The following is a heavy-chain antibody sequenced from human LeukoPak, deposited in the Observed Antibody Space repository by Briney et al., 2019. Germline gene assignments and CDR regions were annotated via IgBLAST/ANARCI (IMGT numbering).Heavy chain of an antibody. V-gene: IGHV3-11*01. CDR2: ISRGGSTV. D-gene: IGHD6-13*01. Sequence: GGSLRLSCAASGFTFSSYWMSWIRQAPGKGLEWVSYISRGGSTVYYADSVKDRFTISRDNAKNSLYLQMNSLTADDTAVYYCAKAQQQLVTFDYWGQGTLVTVSS. CDR1: GFTFSSYW. CDR3: AKAQQQLVTFDY. J-gene: IGHJ4*02.